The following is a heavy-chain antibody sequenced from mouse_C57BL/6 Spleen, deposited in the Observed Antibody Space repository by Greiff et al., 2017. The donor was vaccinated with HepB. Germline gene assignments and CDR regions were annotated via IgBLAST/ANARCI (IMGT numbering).Heavy chain of an antibody. D-gene: IGHD2-4*01. Sequence: EVHLVESGGGLVKPGGSLKLSCAASGFTFSDYGMHWVRQAPEKGLEWVAYISSGSSTIYYADTVKGRFTISRDNAKNTLFLQMTSLRSEDTAMYYCARGGITTFYYYAMDYWGQGTSVTVSS. CDR3: ARGGITTFYYYAMDY. CDR1: GFTFSDYG. V-gene: IGHV5-17*01. J-gene: IGHJ4*01. CDR2: ISSGSSTI.